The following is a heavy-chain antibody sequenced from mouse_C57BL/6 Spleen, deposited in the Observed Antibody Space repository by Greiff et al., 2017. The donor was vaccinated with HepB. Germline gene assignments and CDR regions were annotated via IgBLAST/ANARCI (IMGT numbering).Heavy chain of an antibody. J-gene: IGHJ4*01. CDR2: IWRGGST. CDR3: AKIYYGNPYYAMDY. V-gene: IGHV2-5*01. Sequence: QVQLQQSGSGLVQPSQSLSITCTVSGFSLTSYGVHWVRQSPGKGLEWLGVIWRGGSTDYNAAFMSRLSITKDNSKSQVFFKMNSLQADDTAIYYCAKIYYGNPYYAMDYWGQGTSVTVSS. D-gene: IGHD2-1*01. CDR1: GFSLTSYG.